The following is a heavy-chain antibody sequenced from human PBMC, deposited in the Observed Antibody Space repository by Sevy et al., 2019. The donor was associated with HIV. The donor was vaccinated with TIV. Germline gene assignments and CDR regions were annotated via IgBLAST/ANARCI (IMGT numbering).Heavy chain of an antibody. J-gene: IGHJ5*02. CDR3: ARGRGWFDP. CDR1: GGSFSGYY. CDR2: INHSGST. Sequence: PETLSLTCAVYGGSFSGYYWSWIRQPPGKGLEWIGEINHSGSTNYNPSLKSRVTISVETSKNQFSLKLSSVTAADTAVYYCARGRGWFDPWGQGTLVTVSS. V-gene: IGHV4-34*01.